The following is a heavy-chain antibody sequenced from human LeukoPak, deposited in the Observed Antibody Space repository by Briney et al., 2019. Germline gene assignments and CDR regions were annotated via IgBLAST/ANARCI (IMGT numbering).Heavy chain of an antibody. V-gene: IGHV3-21*01. D-gene: IGHD3-22*01. J-gene: IGHJ4*02. CDR1: GFTFSSYS. Sequence: GGSLRFSCEASGFTFSSYSMNWVRQAPGKGLEWVSSISSSSLYIYYADSVKGRFTISRDNAKKSLYVQINSLRAEDTAVYYCARGNLYYDSSGFDYWGQGTLVIVSS. CDR3: ARGNLYYDSSGFDY. CDR2: ISSSSLYI.